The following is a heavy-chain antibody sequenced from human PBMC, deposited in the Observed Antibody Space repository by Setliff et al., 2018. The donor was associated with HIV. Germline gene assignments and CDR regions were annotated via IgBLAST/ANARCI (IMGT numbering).Heavy chain of an antibody. Sequence: SETLSLTCPVFGGSISSGNYWSWVRQPAGKGLEWIGHIYTSGTTNYNPSLKSRVTISVDRSKNQFSLKLRSVTAADTAVYYCVVRVYGPIEYWGQGNQVTVSS. CDR2: IYTSGTT. D-gene: IGHD4-17*01. CDR3: VVRVYGPIEY. J-gene: IGHJ4*02. V-gene: IGHV4-61*09. CDR1: GGSISSGNY.